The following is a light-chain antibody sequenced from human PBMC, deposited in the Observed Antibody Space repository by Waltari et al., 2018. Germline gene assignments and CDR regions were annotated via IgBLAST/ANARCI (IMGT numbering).Light chain of an antibody. V-gene: IGKV3-20*01. Sequence: EIVLTQSPGTLSLSPGERATLSCRASQTVRTTYLAWYQQKPGQAPTLLLYGASSRATGIPDRFSGGGSGTDFSLTISSLEPEDFAVYYCQQYDISPLTFGGGTKVEIK. J-gene: IGKJ4*01. CDR3: QQYDISPLT. CDR2: GAS. CDR1: QTVRTTY.